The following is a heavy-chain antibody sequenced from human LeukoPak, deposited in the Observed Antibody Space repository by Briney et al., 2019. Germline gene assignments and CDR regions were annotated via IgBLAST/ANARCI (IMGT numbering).Heavy chain of an antibody. Sequence: ASVKVSCKASGYTFTSYYMHWVRQAPGQGLEWMGIINPSGGSTSYAQKFQGRVTMTRDTSTSTVYMELSSLRSEDTAVYYCARDGGVVTALWYFDLWGRGPLVTVSS. CDR3: ARDGGVVTALWYFDL. CDR2: INPSGGST. D-gene: IGHD2-21*02. J-gene: IGHJ2*01. V-gene: IGHV1-46*01. CDR1: GYTFTSYY.